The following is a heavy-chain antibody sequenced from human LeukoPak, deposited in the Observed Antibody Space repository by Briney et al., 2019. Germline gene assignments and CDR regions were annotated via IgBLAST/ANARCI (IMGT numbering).Heavy chain of an antibody. J-gene: IGHJ3*02. CDR2: ISYSGST. Sequence: SETLSLTCTVPGDSISGYYWSWIRQPPGKGLEWIAYISYSGSTNYNASLKSRVTISVDRSKNQFSLKLSSVTAADTAVYYCARNWGSYASDIWGQGTMVTVSS. V-gene: IGHV4-59*08. CDR3: ARNWGSYASDI. D-gene: IGHD7-27*01. CDR1: GDSISGYY.